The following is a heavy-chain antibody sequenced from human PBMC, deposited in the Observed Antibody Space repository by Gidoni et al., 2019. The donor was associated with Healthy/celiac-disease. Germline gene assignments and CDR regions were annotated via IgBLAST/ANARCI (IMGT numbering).Heavy chain of an antibody. J-gene: IGHJ4*02. V-gene: IGHV3-23*01. CDR2: IGGSGGST. Sequence: EVQLLESGGGLVQPGGSLRLSCAASGFTFSSYAMGWVRQAPGKGLGWVSAIGGSGGSTYYADSVKGRFTISRDNSKNTLYLQMNSLRAEDTAVYYCAKEKTSCSGGSCYSAAPDYWGQGTLVTVSS. D-gene: IGHD2-15*01. CDR1: GFTFSSYA. CDR3: AKEKTSCSGGSCYSAAPDY.